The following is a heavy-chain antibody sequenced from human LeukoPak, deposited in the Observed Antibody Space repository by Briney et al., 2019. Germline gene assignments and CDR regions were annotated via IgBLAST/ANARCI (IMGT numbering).Heavy chain of an antibody. V-gene: IGHV1-18*03. J-gene: IGHJ4*02. D-gene: IGHD3-22*01. Sequence: ASVKVSCKASGYTFTSYGISWVRQAPGQGLEWMGWISAYNGNTNYAQKLQGRVTITRDTSASTAYMELSSLRSEDMAVYYCARGPRYYYDSSGYFDYWGQGTLVTVSS. CDR1: GYTFTSYG. CDR3: ARGPRYYYDSSGYFDY. CDR2: ISAYNGNT.